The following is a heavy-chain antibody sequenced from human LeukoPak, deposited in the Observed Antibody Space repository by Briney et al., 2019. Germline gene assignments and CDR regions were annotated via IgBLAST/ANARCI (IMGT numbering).Heavy chain of an antibody. J-gene: IGHJ4*02. V-gene: IGHV1-8*01. D-gene: IGHD3-3*01. CDR3: ARGGTYLPFGY. Sequence: EASVKVSCKASGYTFTSYDINWVRQATGQGLEWMGRMNANSGDTGYAQNFQGRVTMTRNTSISTAYMELSSLRSEDTAIYYCARGGTYLPFGYWGQGTLVTVSS. CDR2: MNANSGDT. CDR1: GYTFTSYD.